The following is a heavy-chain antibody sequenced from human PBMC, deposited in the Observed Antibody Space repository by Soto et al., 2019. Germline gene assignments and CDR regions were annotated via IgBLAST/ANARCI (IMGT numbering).Heavy chain of an antibody. Sequence: ESGGGVVQPGTSLGLSCAASGFAISSYSMHWVRQAPGKGLEWVAAMSFDGNSKYFADSVKGRFMISRDTSKNTWSLEMESLGAEDSALYHCKRGRSVIANDDFEYWGQGTQVTVSS. D-gene: IGHD2-21*01. CDR3: KRGRSVIANDDFEY. V-gene: IGHV3-30-3*01. CDR2: MSFDGNSK. CDR1: GFAISSYS. J-gene: IGHJ4*02.